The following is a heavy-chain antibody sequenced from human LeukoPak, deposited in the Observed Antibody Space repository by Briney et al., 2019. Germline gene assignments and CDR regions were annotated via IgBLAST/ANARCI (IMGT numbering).Heavy chain of an antibody. J-gene: IGHJ4*02. Sequence: SGTLSLTCAVSGGSISSSNWWSWVRQPPGKGLEWIGEIYHSGSTNYNPSLKSRVTISVDTSKNQFSLNLTSVTAADTAVYYCARDYSWGVAYFDYWGQGALVTVSS. CDR2: IYHSGST. V-gene: IGHV4-4*02. CDR1: GGSISSSNW. CDR3: ARDYSWGVAYFDY. D-gene: IGHD3-16*01.